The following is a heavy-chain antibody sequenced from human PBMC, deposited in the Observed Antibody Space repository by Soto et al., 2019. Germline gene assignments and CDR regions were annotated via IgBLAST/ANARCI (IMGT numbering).Heavy chain of an antibody. V-gene: IGHV1-69*13. CDR2: IIPIFGTA. CDR3: AKVRYSSPMGYYYGMDV. J-gene: IGHJ6*02. Sequence: GASVKVACKAARVAFSKFIVTWVRQAPGLELEWVGGIIPIFGTANYAQKFQGRVTITADESTSTSYMEVNNLRSEDTAVYYCAKVRYSSPMGYYYGMDVWGQGTTVTVSS. D-gene: IGHD6-19*01. CDR1: RVAFSKFI.